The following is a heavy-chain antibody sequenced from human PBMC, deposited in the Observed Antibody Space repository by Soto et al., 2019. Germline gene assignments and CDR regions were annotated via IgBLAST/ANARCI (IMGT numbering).Heavy chain of an antibody. CDR2: IIPIFGTA. D-gene: IGHD3-16*01. CDR1: GGTFSSYA. CDR3: AGGRKEKYYWQPFDY. V-gene: IGHV1-69*13. Sequence: ASVKVSCKASGGTFSSYAISWVRQAPGQGLEWMGGIIPIFGTANYAQKFQGRVTITADESTSTAYMELSSLGSEDTAVYYCAGGRKEKYYWQPFDYWGQGTLVTVSS. J-gene: IGHJ4*02.